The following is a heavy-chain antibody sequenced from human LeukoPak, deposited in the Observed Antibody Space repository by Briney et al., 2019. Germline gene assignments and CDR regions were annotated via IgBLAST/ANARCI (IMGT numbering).Heavy chain of an antibody. V-gene: IGHV4-59*11. CDR2: VYDIGST. Sequence: ASETLSLTCTVSGGSIGSHYWTWIRQTPGKGLEWIGYVYDIGSTKYNPSLKSRVTISVDTSKNQFSLKLSSVTAADTAVYYCARDFGTTSVLRFLEWPFRSDYWGQGTLVTVSS. J-gene: IGHJ4*02. CDR3: ARDFGTTSVLRFLEWPFRSDY. D-gene: IGHD3-3*01. CDR1: GGSIGSHY.